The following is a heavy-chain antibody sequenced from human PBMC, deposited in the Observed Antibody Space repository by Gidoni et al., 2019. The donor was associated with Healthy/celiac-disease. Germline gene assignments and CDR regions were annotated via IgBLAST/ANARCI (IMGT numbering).Heavy chain of an antibody. CDR3: AHRDRYCSSTSCYLFDY. V-gene: IGHV2-5*01. D-gene: IGHD2-2*01. J-gene: IGHJ4*02. CDR2: IYWNDDK. CDR1: GFSLSTSGVG. Sequence: QITLKESGPTLVKPTQTLTLTCTFSGFSLSTSGVGVGWIRQPPGKALEWLALIYWNDDKRYSPSLKSRLTITKDTSKNQVVLTMTNMDPVDTATYYCAHRDRYCSSTSCYLFDYWGQGTLVTVSS.